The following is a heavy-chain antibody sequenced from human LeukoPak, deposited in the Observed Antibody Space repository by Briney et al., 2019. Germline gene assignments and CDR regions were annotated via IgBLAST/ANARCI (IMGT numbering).Heavy chain of an antibody. D-gene: IGHD3-22*01. CDR2: IIPILNIT. J-gene: IGHJ4*02. CDR3: ARDDDRAREIDY. Sequence: SVNVSFKASRGTFIKYAISWVRQAPGQGLEWMGRIIPILNITHYAQKFQGRVTIAADKSTSTAYMELSSLRSEDTAVYYCARDDDRAREIDYRGQGTLVTVSS. CDR1: RGTFIKYA. V-gene: IGHV1-69*04.